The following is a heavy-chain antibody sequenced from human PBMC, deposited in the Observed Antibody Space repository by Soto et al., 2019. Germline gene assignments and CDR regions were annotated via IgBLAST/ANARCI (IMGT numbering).Heavy chain of an antibody. Sequence: EVQLVESGGGLVQPGGSLRLSCAASGFTFSSCSMNWVRQAPGKGLEWVSYISSSSTTIYYADSVKGRFTISRDNAKNSLYLQMNSLRDEDTAVYYCAREGTGGYYGSGSPNWGQGTLVTVSS. CDR3: AREGTGGYYGSGSPN. CDR2: ISSSSTTI. D-gene: IGHD3-10*01. V-gene: IGHV3-48*02. J-gene: IGHJ4*02. CDR1: GFTFSSCS.